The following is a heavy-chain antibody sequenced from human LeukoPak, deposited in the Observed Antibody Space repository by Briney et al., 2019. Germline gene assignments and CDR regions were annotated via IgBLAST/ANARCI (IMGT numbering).Heavy chain of an antibody. CDR2: ISSSGKT. V-gene: IGHV4-4*07. Sequence: SETLSLTCTVSGGSISDYYWSWIRQPAGKGLEWIGRISSSGKTNYNPSLKSRVTMSVDTSKNQFSLKVNSVTAADTAVYFCARNGYTYGRVYFDYWGQGTPVTVSS. J-gene: IGHJ4*02. D-gene: IGHD5-18*01. CDR1: GGSISDYY. CDR3: ARNGYTYGRVYFDY.